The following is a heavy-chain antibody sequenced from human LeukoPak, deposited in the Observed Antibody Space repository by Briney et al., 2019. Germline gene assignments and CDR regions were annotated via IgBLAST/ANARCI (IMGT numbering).Heavy chain of an antibody. CDR1: GGSISSSSYY. V-gene: IGHV4-39*01. CDR2: IYYSGST. Sequence: SGTLSLTCTVSGGSISSSSYYWGRIPQPPGKGLEGIGSIYYSGSTYYNPSLKSRLTISVDTSKNQFSLKLSSVTAADTAVYYCARQLGYCSSTSCYADKVDYWGQGTRVTVSS. CDR3: ARQLGYCSSTSCYADKVDY. J-gene: IGHJ4*02. D-gene: IGHD2-2*01.